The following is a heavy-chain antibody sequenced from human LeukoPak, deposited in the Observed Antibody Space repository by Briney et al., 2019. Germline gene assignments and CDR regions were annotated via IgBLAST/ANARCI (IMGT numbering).Heavy chain of an antibody. V-gene: IGHV3-48*03. Sequence: PGGSLRLSCTASGFTFSGYEMNWVRQAPGKGLEWVLYISSSGNSIYYADSVKGRFTISRDNAKNSLYLQMNSLRAEDMAVYYCARGRFGSCWGQGTLVTVSS. CDR1: GFTFSGYE. CDR3: ARGRFGSC. CDR2: ISSSGNSI. J-gene: IGHJ1*01. D-gene: IGHD6-13*01.